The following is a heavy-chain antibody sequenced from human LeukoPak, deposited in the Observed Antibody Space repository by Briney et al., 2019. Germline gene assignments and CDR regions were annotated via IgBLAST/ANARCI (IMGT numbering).Heavy chain of an antibody. CDR1: GYTFTGYY. Sequence: GASVKVSCKASGYTFTGYYMHWVRQAPGQGLEWMGWISAYNGNTNYAQKLQGRVTMTTDTSTSTAYMELRSLRSDDTAMYYCARGGAAGQWGYSDLWGLGTLVNVYS. CDR2: ISAYNGNT. V-gene: IGHV1-18*04. D-gene: IGHD6-13*01. J-gene: IGHJ2*01. CDR3: ARGGAAGQWGYSDL.